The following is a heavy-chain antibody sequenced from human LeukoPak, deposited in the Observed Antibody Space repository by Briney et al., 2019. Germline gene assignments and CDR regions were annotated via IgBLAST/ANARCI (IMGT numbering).Heavy chain of an antibody. V-gene: IGHV1-69*04. CDR2: IIPILGIA. Sequence: SVKVSCKASGGTFSSYAISWVRQAPGQGLEWMGRIIPILGIANYAQKFQGRVTITADKSTSTAYMELSSLRSEDTAVYYCVRGVGYYDSPLYYYYYGMDVWGQGTTVTVSS. CDR1: GGTFSSYA. J-gene: IGHJ6*02. CDR3: VRGVGYYDSPLYYYYYGMDV. D-gene: IGHD3-22*01.